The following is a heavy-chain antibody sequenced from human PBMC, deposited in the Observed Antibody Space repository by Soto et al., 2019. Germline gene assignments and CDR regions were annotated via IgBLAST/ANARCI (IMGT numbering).Heavy chain of an antibody. D-gene: IGHD3-3*01. J-gene: IGHJ4*02. V-gene: IGHV3-23*01. CDR1: GFSFSSYA. Sequence: DVQLLESGGGLVQPGGSLRLSCAASGFSFSSYAMSWVRQSPGKGLEWVSTISGSDGKTFYSDSVKGRLSISRDTSKNTLYLQINSLRADDTAVYYCARWSYLDYWGQGPRVTVSS. CDR3: ARWSYLDY. CDR2: ISGSDGKT.